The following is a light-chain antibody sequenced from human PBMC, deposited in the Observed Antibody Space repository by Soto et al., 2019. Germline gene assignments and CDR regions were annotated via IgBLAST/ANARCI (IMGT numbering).Light chain of an antibody. CDR1: QSVSSSY. J-gene: IGKJ4*01. CDR3: QQRSNWPPRT. CDR2: RAS. V-gene: IGKV3D-20*02. Sequence: EIVLTQSPGTLSLSPGERATLSCRASQSVSSSYLAWYQQKPGQASRLLIYRASSSATGIPDRFSGSGSGTDFTLTISRLEPEDFAVYYCQQRSNWPPRTFGGGTKVDIK.